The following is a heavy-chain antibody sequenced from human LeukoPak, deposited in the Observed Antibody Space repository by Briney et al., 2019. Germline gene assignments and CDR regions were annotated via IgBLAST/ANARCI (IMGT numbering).Heavy chain of an antibody. Sequence: GGSLRLSCAASGFIFSNCEMNWVRQAPGKGLEWVSYINRGGGIAYYVDSVRGRFTISRDNTKNALYLQMNSLRAEDTAVYYCAALWFDPWGQGTLVTVPS. CDR2: INRGGGIA. CDR1: GFIFSNCE. CDR3: AALWFDP. V-gene: IGHV3-48*03. J-gene: IGHJ5*02.